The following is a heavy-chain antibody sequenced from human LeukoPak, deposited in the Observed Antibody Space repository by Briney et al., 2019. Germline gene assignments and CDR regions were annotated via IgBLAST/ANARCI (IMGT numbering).Heavy chain of an antibody. V-gene: IGHV4-30-2*01. J-gene: IGHJ4*02. CDR2: IYHSGST. CDR1: GGSISSGGYS. CDR3: ARCSSGYYGTLFDY. Sequence: PSQTLSLTCAVSGGSISSGGYSWSWIRQPPGKGLEWIGYIYHSGSTYYNPSLKSRVTISVDRSKNQFSLELSSVTAADTAVYYCARCSSGYYGTLFDYWGQGTLVTVSS. D-gene: IGHD3-22*01.